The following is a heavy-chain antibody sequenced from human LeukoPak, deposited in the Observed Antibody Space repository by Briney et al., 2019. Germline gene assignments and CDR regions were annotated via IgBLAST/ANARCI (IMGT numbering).Heavy chain of an antibody. D-gene: IGHD3-16*01. CDR1: GFTVSSHY. V-gene: IGHV3-53*01. CDR2: IYSGGST. CDR3: ARVGGMRAYYYYGMDV. J-gene: IGHJ6*04. Sequence: PGGSLRLSCAASGFTVSSHYMSWVRQAPGKGLEWVSVIYSGGSTYYADSVKGRFTISRDNTKNTLYLQMNSLRAEDTAVYYCARVGGMRAYYYYGMDVWGKGTTVTVSS.